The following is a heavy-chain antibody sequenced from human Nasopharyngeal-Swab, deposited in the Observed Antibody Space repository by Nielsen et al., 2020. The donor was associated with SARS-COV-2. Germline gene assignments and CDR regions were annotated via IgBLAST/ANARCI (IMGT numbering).Heavy chain of an antibody. J-gene: IGHJ4*02. CDR1: GFIFSASA. V-gene: IGHV3-73*01. CDR2: IGDKDHNYAT. CDR3: TTDFYFDY. Sequence: GESLISCAASGFIFSASAIHWVRQASGKGLEWVGRIGDKDHNYATTYGTSVQGRFTISRDDSKNTAFLQMDSLKTEDTALYYCTTDFYFDYWGQGTLVTVSS.